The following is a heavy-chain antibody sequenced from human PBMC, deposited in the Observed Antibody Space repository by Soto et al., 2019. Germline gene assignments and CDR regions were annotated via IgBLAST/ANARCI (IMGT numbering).Heavy chain of an antibody. CDR3: ARLLGYCSSTSCYEPERPLDY. J-gene: IGHJ4*02. CDR2: INAGNGNT. Sequence: ASVKVSCKASGYTFTSYAMHWVRQAPGQRLEWMGWINAGNGNTKYSQKFQGRVTITRDTSASTAYMELSSLRSEDTAVYYCARLLGYCSSTSCYEPERPLDYWGQGTLVTVSS. V-gene: IGHV1-3*01. CDR1: GYTFTSYA. D-gene: IGHD2-2*01.